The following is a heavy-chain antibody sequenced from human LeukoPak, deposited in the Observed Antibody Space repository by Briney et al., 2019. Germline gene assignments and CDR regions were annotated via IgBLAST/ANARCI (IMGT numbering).Heavy chain of an antibody. D-gene: IGHD5-12*01. Sequence: GESLKISWKGSGYRLTSYWSSWVRQTPGKGLEWMGRIDPSDSYTKYSPSFQGHVTISADKSISTAYLQWSSLKASDTAMYYCTRRGYSGDAFDIWGQGTMVTVSS. CDR2: IDPSDSYT. CDR3: TRRGYSGDAFDI. J-gene: IGHJ3*02. CDR1: GYRLTSYW. V-gene: IGHV5-10-1*01.